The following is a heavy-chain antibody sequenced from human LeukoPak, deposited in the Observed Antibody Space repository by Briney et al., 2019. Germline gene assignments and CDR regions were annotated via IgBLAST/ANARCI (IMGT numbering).Heavy chain of an antibody. J-gene: IGHJ5*02. CDR2: IKSKTDGGTT. D-gene: IGHD5-12*01. CDR1: GFTFSNAW. Sequence: PGGSLRLSCAASGFTFSNAWMSWVRQAPGKGLEWVGRIKSKTDGGTTDYAAPVKGRFTISRDDSKNTLYLQMNSLKTEDTAVYYCTTSRLRQEGWFDPWGQGTLVTVSS. CDR3: TTSRLRQEGWFDP. V-gene: IGHV3-15*01.